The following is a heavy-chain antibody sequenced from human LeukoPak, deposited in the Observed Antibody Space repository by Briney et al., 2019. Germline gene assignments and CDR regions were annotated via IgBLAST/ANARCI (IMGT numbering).Heavy chain of an antibody. J-gene: IGHJ4*02. CDR1: GFTFGDYA. CDR3: SRGAGYNYAYALDY. V-gene: IGHV3-49*04. Sequence: PGGSLRLSCTTSGFTFGDYAMTWVRQAPGKGLEWVSFIRSKTFGGTTDYAASVKGRFTISRDDSNSIAYLQMNSLKTDDTAVYYCSRGAGYNYAYALDYWGQGTLVTVSS. D-gene: IGHD5-18*01. CDR2: IRSKTFGGTT.